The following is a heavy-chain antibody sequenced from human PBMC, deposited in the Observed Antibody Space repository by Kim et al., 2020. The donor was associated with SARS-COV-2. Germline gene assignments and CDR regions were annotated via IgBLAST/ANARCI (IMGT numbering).Heavy chain of an antibody. D-gene: IGHD6-6*01. CDR1: GFTFSSYA. V-gene: IGHV3-23*01. J-gene: IGHJ5*02. Sequence: GGSLRLSCAASGFTFSSYAMSWVRQAPGKGLEWVSAISGSGGSTYYADSVKGRFTISRDNSKNTLYLQMNSLRAEDTAVYYCAKDRRVAGIAARPGGSSRFCGWFDPWGQGTLVTVSS. CDR2: ISGSGGST. CDR3: AKDRRVAGIAARPGGSSRFCGWFDP.